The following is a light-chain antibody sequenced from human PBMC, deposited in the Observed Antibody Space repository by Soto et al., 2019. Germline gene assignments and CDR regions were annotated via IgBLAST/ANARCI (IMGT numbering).Light chain of an antibody. CDR2: DAS. V-gene: IGKV3-11*01. CDR1: QSVSSY. J-gene: IGKJ3*01. Sequence: EVVFKQSPATRSLSPGERATLSCRASQSVSSYLAWYQQKPGQAPRLLIYDASNRANGIPGRISGSGSGTDLTLTISSLEPEDFAVYDCQPRSNWPSFTFGPGTKVDIK. CDR3: QPRSNWPSFT.